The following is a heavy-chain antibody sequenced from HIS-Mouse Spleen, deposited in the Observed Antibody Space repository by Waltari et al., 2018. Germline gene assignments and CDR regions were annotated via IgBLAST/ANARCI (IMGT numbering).Heavy chain of an antibody. CDR2: ISWNSGSI. J-gene: IGHJ4*02. D-gene: IGHD5-18*01. V-gene: IGHV3-9*01. CDR3: AKEGRGYSYGYEGFDY. CDR1: GFTFADYA. Sequence: DVQLVESGGGLVQPGRSLRLSCAASGFTFADYAMHRARQAPGKGMEWVSGISWNSGSIGYADSVKGRFTISRDNAKNSLYLQMNSLRAEDTALYYCAKEGRGYSYGYEGFDYWGQGTLVTVSS.